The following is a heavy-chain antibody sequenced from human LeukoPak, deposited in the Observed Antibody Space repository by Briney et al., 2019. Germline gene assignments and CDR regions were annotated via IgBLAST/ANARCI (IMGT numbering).Heavy chain of an antibody. CDR3: ARGPPYIVAVTAIGFFDY. D-gene: IGHD2-21*02. Sequence: SETLSLTCAVYGGSFSGYYWSWIRQPPGKGLEWIGEINHSGSTNYNPSLKSRVTISVDTSKNQFSLKLISVTAADTAVYYCARGPPYIVAVTAIGFFDYWGQGTLVTVSS. J-gene: IGHJ4*02. V-gene: IGHV4-34*01. CDR2: INHSGST. CDR1: GGSFSGYY.